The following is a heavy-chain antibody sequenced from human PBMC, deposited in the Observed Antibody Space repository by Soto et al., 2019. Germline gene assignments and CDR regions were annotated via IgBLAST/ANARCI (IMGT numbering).Heavy chain of an antibody. J-gene: IGHJ6*02. D-gene: IGHD3-22*01. CDR3: ARGGRLDYYYYGMDV. CDR2: IWYDGSNK. V-gene: IGHV3-33*01. CDR1: GFTFSSYG. Sequence: QVQLVESGGGVVQPGRSLRLSCAASGFTFSSYGMHWVRQAPGKGLEGVAVIWYDGSNKYYADSVKGRFTRPRDHSKNTLYLQMNSLRAEDTAVYYGARGGRLDYYYYGMDVWGQGTTVTVAS.